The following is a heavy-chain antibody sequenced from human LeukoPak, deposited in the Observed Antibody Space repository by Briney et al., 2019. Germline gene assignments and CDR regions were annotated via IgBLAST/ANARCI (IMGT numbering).Heavy chain of an antibody. J-gene: IGHJ5*02. Sequence: PSETLSLTCTVSAGSLSTYYWAWVRQPPGKGLEWIGYVYYSGSTKYNPSLESRVTISIDTSKGQFSLNLSSMTAAYTAVYYCSRQRGIIGTTDCFDPWGQGTLVTVSS. CDR1: AGSLSTYY. CDR3: SRQRGIIGTTDCFDP. D-gene: IGHD1-7*01. V-gene: IGHV4-59*08. CDR2: VYYSGST.